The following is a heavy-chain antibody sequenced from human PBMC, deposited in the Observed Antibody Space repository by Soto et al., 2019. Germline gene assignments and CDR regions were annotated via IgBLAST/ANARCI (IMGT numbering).Heavy chain of an antibody. Sequence: QVQLVESGGALVKPGGSLRLSCAASGFSLRDNHMSWIRQAPGRGLEWISYFSIITGYTNYADSVKGRFTISSDNAKYALYLQMNGLRAEDTAVYYCARDTYCTDGACYSVTWGQGTLVTVSS. CDR2: FSIITGYT. D-gene: IGHD2-8*01. J-gene: IGHJ4*02. V-gene: IGHV3-11*05. CDR3: ARDTYCTDGACYSVT. CDR1: GFSLRDNH.